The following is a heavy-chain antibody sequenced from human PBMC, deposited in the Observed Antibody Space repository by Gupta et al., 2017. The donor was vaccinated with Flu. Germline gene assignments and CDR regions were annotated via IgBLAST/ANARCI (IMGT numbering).Heavy chain of an antibody. CDR2: VGGSGSPT. V-gene: IGHV3-23*01. J-gene: IGHJ4*02. D-gene: IGHD5-18*01. CDR1: ASTFSPNA. Sequence: EVQLLESGGGSAQPGESLRLSCDWSASTFSPNALSWVRQAPGKGLEWVSGVGGSGSPTHYADCVKGRFTISRDNSRKTLFLQMNNLRVEDTAIYYCAKDRGGLVDTGTLDYWGQGTLVTVSS. CDR3: AKDRGGLVDTGTLDY.